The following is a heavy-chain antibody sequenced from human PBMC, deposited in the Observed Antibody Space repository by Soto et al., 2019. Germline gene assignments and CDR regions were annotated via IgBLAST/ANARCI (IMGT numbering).Heavy chain of an antibody. D-gene: IGHD3-10*01. CDR2: MNPNSGNT. V-gene: IGHV1-8*01. CDR1: GYTFTSYD. J-gene: IGHJ5*02. Sequence: ASVKVSCKASGYTFTSYDINWVRQATGQGLEWMGWMNPNSGNTGYAQKFQGRVTMTRNTSISTAYMELSSLRSEDTAVYYCARGSYYYGSGSYYKRWFDPWGQGTLVTVS. CDR3: ARGSYYYGSGSYYKRWFDP.